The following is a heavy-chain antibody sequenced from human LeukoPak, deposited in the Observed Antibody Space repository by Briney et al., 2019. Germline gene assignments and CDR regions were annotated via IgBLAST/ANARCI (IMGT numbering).Heavy chain of an antibody. CDR2: IYYSGST. V-gene: IGHV4-59*01. Sequence: SETLSLTCTVSGGSISSYYWSWIRQPPGKGLEWIGYIYYSGSTNYNPSLKSRVTISVDTSKNQFSLKLSSVTAADTAVYYCARFPSAIRYFDWDIGQGDAFDILGQGTMVTVSS. D-gene: IGHD3-9*01. J-gene: IGHJ3*02. CDR3: ARFPSAIRYFDWDIGQGDAFDI. CDR1: GGSISSYY.